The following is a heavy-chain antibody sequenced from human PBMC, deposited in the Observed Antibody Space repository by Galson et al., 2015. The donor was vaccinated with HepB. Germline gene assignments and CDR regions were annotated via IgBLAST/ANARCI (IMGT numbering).Heavy chain of an antibody. Sequence: SETLSLTCTVSGGSVSSGSYYWSWIRQPPGKGLEWIGYIYYSGSTNYNPSLKSRVTISVDTSKNQFSLKLSSVTAADTAVYYCARARDYVWGSYRSNYGMDVWGQGTTVTVSS. J-gene: IGHJ6*02. CDR1: GGSVSSGSYY. CDR2: IYYSGST. D-gene: IGHD3-16*02. V-gene: IGHV4-61*01. CDR3: ARARDYVWGSYRSNYGMDV.